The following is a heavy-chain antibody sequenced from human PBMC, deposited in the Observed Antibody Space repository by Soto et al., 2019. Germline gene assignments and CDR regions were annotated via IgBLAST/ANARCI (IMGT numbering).Heavy chain of an antibody. J-gene: IGHJ4*02. CDR3: ARGEGGNGNWYAS. CDR1: GYTFNRYT. Sequence: QVQLVQSGAEVKKPGSSVNFACKASGYTFNRYTISWVRQAPGQGLEWMGRIIPMSPMPIYAQKFRGRVTFTADKSTTSVYMELSSLTSDDTAVYYCARGEGGNGNWYASWGQATLVTVSS. CDR2: IIPMSPMP. V-gene: IGHV1-69*02. D-gene: IGHD2-15*01.